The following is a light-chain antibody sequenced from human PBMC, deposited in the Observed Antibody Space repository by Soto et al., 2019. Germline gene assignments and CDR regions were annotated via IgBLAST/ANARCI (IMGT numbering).Light chain of an antibody. CDR2: DAS. V-gene: IGKV1-33*01. CDR1: QDINKY. J-gene: IGKJ5*01. CDR3: QQYDSLPLT. Sequence: DIRMTQSPSSLSASVGDRVTITCQASQDINKYLSWYQQKAGKAPKLLIYDASNLATGVPSRFSETGSWTYFNLTISSPQPDDIATDKCQQYDSLPLTIGPGTRREMK.